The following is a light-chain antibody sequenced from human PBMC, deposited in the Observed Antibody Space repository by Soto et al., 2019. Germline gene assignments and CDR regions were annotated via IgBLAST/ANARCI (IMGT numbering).Light chain of an antibody. Sequence: AIRMTQSPSSLYASTGDRVTITCRASQGISNYLAWYQQRPVKAPRVLIHAASTLQGGVPSRFSGSGSGTYFALTITYLQAEDFATYYCQHYCTYPLTFGEGTRVEI. J-gene: IGKJ1*01. CDR1: QGISNY. CDR2: AAS. V-gene: IGKV1-8*01. CDR3: QHYCTYPLT.